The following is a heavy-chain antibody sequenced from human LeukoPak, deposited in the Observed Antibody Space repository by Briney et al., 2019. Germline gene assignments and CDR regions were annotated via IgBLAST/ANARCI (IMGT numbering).Heavy chain of an antibody. V-gene: IGHV3-53*01. Sequence: GGSLRLSCAASGFTVSSNYMSWVRQASGKGLEWVSVIYSGGSTYYADSVKGRFTISRDDSDNTLYLQMNSLRAEDTAVYYCARRGDGGRSFDYWGQGTQVTVSS. D-gene: IGHD4-23*01. CDR3: ARRGDGGRSFDY. CDR1: GFTVSSNY. J-gene: IGHJ4*02. CDR2: IYSGGST.